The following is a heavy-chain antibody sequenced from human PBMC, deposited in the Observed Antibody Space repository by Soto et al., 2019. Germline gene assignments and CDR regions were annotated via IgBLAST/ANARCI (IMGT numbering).Heavy chain of an antibody. CDR1: GYTFTAYG. CDR3: ARDHKTWIEICDY. J-gene: IGHJ4*02. Sequence: QVQLVQSGPEVKRPGASVKVSCKTSGYTFTAYGISWVRQAPGQGLEWVGWISGYNDRTNYAQRLQGRVTVTTDTSTTTAYMELSSLRSDDTAVYYCARDHKTWIEICDYGGQGTLVTVSS. V-gene: IGHV1-18*04. D-gene: IGHD5-18*01. CDR2: ISGYNDRT.